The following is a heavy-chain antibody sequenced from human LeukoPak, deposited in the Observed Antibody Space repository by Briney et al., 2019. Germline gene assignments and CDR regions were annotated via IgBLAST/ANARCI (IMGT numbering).Heavy chain of an antibody. CDR3: ARASGFGWGIAFDI. V-gene: IGHV1-8*01. CDR1: GYTFTSYD. CDR2: MNAKSGNT. Sequence: ASVKVSCKASGYTFTSYDINWVRQAPGQGVEWMGWMNAKSGNTVYAQKFHGRVTMTRNTSISTAYMELSSLRSEDTAVYYCARASGFGWGIAFDIWGQGTMVTVSS. D-gene: IGHD6-13*01. J-gene: IGHJ3*02.